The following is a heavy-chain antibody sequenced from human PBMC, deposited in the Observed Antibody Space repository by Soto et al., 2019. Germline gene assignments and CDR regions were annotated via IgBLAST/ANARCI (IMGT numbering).Heavy chain of an antibody. CDR2: INHSGST. D-gene: IGHD4-17*01. CDR3: VRGKYGDSDAFDI. J-gene: IGHJ3*02. Sequence: QVQLQQWGAGLLKPSETLSLTCAVYGGSFSGYYWSWIRQPPGKGLEWIGEINHSGSTNYNPSLKTRVTISVDTAKNQFSLKLSSVTAADTAVYYCVRGKYGDSDAFDIWGQGTMVTVSS. V-gene: IGHV4-34*01. CDR1: GGSFSGYY.